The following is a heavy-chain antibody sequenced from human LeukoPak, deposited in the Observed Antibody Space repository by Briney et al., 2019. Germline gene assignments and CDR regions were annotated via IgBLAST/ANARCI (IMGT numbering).Heavy chain of an antibody. CDR1: GFTFSSYA. V-gene: IGHV3-23*01. J-gene: IGHJ4*02. CDR2: ISGSGGST. Sequence: GSLRLSCAASGFTFSSYAMSWVRQAPGKGLEWVSAISGSGGSTYYADSVKGRFTISRDNSKNTLYLQMNSLRAEDTAVYYCASPIAVAGQGFDYWGQGTLVTVSS. CDR3: ASPIAVAGQGFDY. D-gene: IGHD6-19*01.